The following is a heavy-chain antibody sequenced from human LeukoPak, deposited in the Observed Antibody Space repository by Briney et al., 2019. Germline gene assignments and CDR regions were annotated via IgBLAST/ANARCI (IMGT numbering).Heavy chain of an antibody. J-gene: IGHJ1*01. Sequence: PGGSLRLSCAASGFTFSSYAMHWVRQAPGKGLEWVAVISYDGSNKYYADSVKGRFTISRDNSKNTLYLRMNSLRAEDTAVYYCARSQGSYYVGWYFQHWGQGTLVTVSS. D-gene: IGHD1-26*01. CDR2: ISYDGSNK. V-gene: IGHV3-30-3*01. CDR3: ARSQGSYYVGWYFQH. CDR1: GFTFSSYA.